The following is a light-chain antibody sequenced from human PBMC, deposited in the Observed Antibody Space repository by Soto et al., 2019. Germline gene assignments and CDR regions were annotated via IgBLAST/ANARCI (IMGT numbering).Light chain of an antibody. J-gene: IGKJ5*01. CDR3: KQGTHLPST. CDR2: KVS. Sequence: DVVMTQSPLSLPVTLGQPASIYCRSNQSLVHSDGIAYFSWFQQRPGRSPRRLIYKVSNRHSGVPARFSGSGSGTDLAMNISRVEADDVGVYYCKQGTHLPSTFGKGTRLEIK. CDR1: QSLVHSDGIAY. V-gene: IGKV2-30*02.